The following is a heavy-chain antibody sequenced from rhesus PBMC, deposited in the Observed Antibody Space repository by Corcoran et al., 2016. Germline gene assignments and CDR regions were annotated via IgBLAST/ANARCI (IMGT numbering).Heavy chain of an antibody. D-gene: IGHD6-25*01. J-gene: IGHJ4*01. Sequence: QLQLQESGPGLVKPSETLSLTCAVSGGSISSHYWSWIRQPPGKGLEWIGRNSGGGGSTASNPSLKSRVTMSTDTSKNQFSLKLTSVTAADTAVYYCARDLAAAGSEDFDYWGQGVLVTVSS. CDR2: NSGGGGST. V-gene: IGHV4-173*01. CDR1: GGSISSHY. CDR3: ARDLAAAGSEDFDY.